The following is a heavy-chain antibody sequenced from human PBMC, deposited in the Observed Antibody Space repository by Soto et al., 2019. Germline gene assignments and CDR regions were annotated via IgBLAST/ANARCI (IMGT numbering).Heavy chain of an antibody. J-gene: IGHJ5*02. CDR3: ARDHSISSSGAWWLDP. Sequence: QVQLVQSGAEVKKPGASVKVSCKASGYTFTSNWIHWVRRAPGQGLEWMGIINPSGGSTYYAQKFQGRGTLTRDTSTSTVYMELTSLTSEDTAVYYCARDHSISSSGAWWLDPWGQGTLVTVSS. V-gene: IGHV1-46*01. D-gene: IGHD6-13*01. CDR1: GYTFTSNW. CDR2: INPSGGST.